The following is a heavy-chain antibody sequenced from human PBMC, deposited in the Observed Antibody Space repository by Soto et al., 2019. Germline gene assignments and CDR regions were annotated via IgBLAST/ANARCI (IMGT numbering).Heavy chain of an antibody. Sequence: SETLSLTWSVSGASISNKRFYWAWIRQPPGEGLEWIGSIYHTGNADYNPSLKSRVTISVDTSKNQFSLKLTSVTAADAALYYCARDFFDSSDYTTNWFDPWGQGTLVTVS. CDR1: GASISNKRFY. J-gene: IGHJ5*02. D-gene: IGHD3-22*01. V-gene: IGHV4-39*01. CDR3: ARDFFDSSDYTTNWFDP. CDR2: IYHTGNA.